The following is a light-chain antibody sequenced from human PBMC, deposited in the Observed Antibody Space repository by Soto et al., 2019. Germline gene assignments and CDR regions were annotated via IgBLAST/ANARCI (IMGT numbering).Light chain of an antibody. CDR2: GAS. J-gene: IGKJ2*01. Sequence: EIVMTQSPATLSVSPGVIATLSCRASQSVSSNLAWYQQKPGQAPRLLIYGASTRATGIPARFSGSGSGTEFTLTISSLQSEDFAVYYCQQYNNWVGTFGQGTKLEIK. CDR3: QQYNNWVGT. V-gene: IGKV3-15*01. CDR1: QSVSSN.